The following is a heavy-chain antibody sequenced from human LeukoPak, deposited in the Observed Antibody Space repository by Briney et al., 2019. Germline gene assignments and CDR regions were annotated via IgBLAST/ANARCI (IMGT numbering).Heavy chain of an antibody. Sequence: EASVEVSCKASGYTFTSYDINWVRQATGQGLEWMGWMNPNSGNTGYAQKFQGRVTMTRNTSISTAYMELSSLRSEDTAVYYCARGYSGYDGPFDYWGQGTLVTVSS. V-gene: IGHV1-8*01. CDR2: MNPNSGNT. CDR1: GYTFTSYD. J-gene: IGHJ4*02. D-gene: IGHD5-12*01. CDR3: ARGYSGYDGPFDY.